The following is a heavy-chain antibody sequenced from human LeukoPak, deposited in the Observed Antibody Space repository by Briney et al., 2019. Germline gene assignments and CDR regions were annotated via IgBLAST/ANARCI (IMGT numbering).Heavy chain of an antibody. CDR1: GFTFSNYD. J-gene: IGHJ6*02. Sequence: GGSLRLSCAASGFTFSNYDMHWVRQATGKGLEWVSAIGTAGDTYYPGSVKGRFTISRENAKNSLYLQMNSLRAEDTAVYYCARPDNIAALRSNYYYYGMDVWGQGTTVTVSS. V-gene: IGHV3-13*01. D-gene: IGHD6-6*01. CDR3: ARPDNIAALRSNYYYYGMDV. CDR2: IGTAGDT.